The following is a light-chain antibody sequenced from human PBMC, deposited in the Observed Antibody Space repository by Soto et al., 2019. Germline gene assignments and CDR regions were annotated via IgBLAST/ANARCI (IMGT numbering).Light chain of an antibody. V-gene: IGLV2-14*01. J-gene: IGLJ1*01. CDR1: SSDVGGYNY. Sequence: LTQPASVSGSPGQSITISCTGTSSDVGGYNYVSWYQQHPGKAPKLMIYEVSNRPSGVSNRFSGSKSGNTASLTISRLQAEDEADYYCSSYTSSNTLYVFGTGTKVTVL. CDR2: EVS. CDR3: SSYTSSNTLYV.